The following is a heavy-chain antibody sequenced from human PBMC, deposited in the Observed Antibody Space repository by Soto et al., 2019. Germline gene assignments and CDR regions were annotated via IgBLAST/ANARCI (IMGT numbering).Heavy chain of an antibody. J-gene: IGHJ4*02. CDR1: GFTFNNYG. V-gene: IGHV3-33*01. D-gene: IGHD3-16*01. CDR3: ARDKTFGGTIGSAFDS. Sequence: QVQVVESGGGVVQPGTSLRLSCAASGFTFNNYGMQWVRQAPGKGLEWVAVIWYDASHKYYADSVKGRFTISRDNSKNTLYLQMISLRDEDTAVYYCARDKTFGGTIGSAFDSCGQGTLVTVSS. CDR2: IWYDASHK.